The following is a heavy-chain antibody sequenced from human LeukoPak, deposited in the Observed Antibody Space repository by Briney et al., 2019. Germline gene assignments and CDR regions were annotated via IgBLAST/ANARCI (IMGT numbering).Heavy chain of an antibody. J-gene: IGHJ4*02. CDR1: GGSFSGYY. Sequence: SETLSLTCAVYGGSFSGYYWSWIRQPPGKGLEWIGEINHSGSTNYNPSLNSRVTISVDTSNNQFSLELTSVTATDTAVYYCARHAIAVPNYYFDYWGQGTLAIVSS. V-gene: IGHV4-34*01. D-gene: IGHD6-19*01. CDR3: ARHAIAVPNYYFDY. CDR2: INHSGST.